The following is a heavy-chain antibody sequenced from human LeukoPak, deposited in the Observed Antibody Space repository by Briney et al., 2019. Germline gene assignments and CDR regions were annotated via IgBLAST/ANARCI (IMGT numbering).Heavy chain of an antibody. J-gene: IGHJ4*02. Sequence: GGSLRLSCAASGFTFSSYAMSWVRQAPGKGLEWVSAISGSGGSTYYADSVKGRFTISRDNSKNTLYLQMNSLRAEDTAVYYCARDPHYGDYGLDYWGQGTLVTVSS. D-gene: IGHD4-17*01. CDR3: ARDPHYGDYGLDY. V-gene: IGHV3-23*01. CDR1: GFTFSSYA. CDR2: ISGSGGST.